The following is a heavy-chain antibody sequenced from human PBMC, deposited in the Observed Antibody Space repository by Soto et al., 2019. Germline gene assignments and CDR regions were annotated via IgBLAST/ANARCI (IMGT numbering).Heavy chain of an antibody. Sequence: QVQLVQSGAEVKKPGASVRVSCKASGYTFTNHGIIWVRQAPGQGLEWMGWINPYTGNTNYAQYLQGRVIMTTDTSTSTAYMDLESPTSDDPAVYYCARAHPHTQLPGSRFDPWGQGPLVTVSS. V-gene: IGHV1-18*01. D-gene: IGHD2-2*01. CDR1: GYTFTNHG. CDR2: INPYTGNT. CDR3: ARAHPHTQLPGSRFDP. J-gene: IGHJ5*02.